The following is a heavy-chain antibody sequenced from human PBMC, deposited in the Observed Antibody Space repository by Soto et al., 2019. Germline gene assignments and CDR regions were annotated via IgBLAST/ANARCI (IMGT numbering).Heavy chain of an antibody. Sequence: QVQLVGSGGGVVQPGRSLRLSCAASGFTFSSDGMHWVRQAPGKGLEWVAGISYDGSYQYYVDSVKGRFTISRDNSKKTLYLQMNSLTAEDTAVYYCAKDEISKTIRGDAFNFWGQGTMVTVSS. J-gene: IGHJ3*01. D-gene: IGHD1-7*01. CDR2: ISYDGSYQ. CDR3: AKDEISKTIRGDAFNF. CDR1: GFTFSSDG. V-gene: IGHV3-30*18.